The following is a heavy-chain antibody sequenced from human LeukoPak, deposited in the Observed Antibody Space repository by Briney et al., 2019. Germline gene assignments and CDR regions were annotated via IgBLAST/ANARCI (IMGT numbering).Heavy chain of an antibody. CDR3: ARDNYYDILTGYYGFDY. CDR2: INPNNGDT. Sequence: GASVKVSCKASGYTFTGYYIHWVRQAPGQGLEWMGWINPNNGDTNYAQKFQGRVTMTRDTSSSTAYMELRRLRSDDTAVYYCARDNYYDILTGYYGFDYWGQGTLVTVSS. CDR1: GYTFTGYY. D-gene: IGHD3-9*01. J-gene: IGHJ4*02. V-gene: IGHV1-2*02.